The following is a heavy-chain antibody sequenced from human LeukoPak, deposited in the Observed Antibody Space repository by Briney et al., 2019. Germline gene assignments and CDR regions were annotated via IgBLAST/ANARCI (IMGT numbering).Heavy chain of an antibody. CDR2: IKQDGSEK. CDR3: ARVGSGSYLSPADY. CDR1: GFTFSSYW. Sequence: GGSLRLSCAASGFTFSSYWMSWVRQAPGKGLEWVANIKQDGSEKYYVDSVKGRFTISRDNAKNSLYLQMNSLRAEDTAVYYCARVGSGSYLSPADYWGQGTLVTVSS. J-gene: IGHJ4*02. V-gene: IGHV3-7*01. D-gene: IGHD1-26*01.